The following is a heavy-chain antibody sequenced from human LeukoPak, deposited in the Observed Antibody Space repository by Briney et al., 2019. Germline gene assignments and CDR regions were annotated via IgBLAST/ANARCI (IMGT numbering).Heavy chain of an antibody. J-gene: IGHJ3*02. CDR2: XXQDGSTQ. V-gene: IGHV3-30*04. CDR1: GFTFRNYV. CDR3: ARENSAFDI. D-gene: IGHD4-23*01. Sequence: GGSLRLSCAASGFTFRNYVMXXXRQAPGXXXEWVAXXXQDGSTQYYADSVKGRFTMSRDNSKNTVHLQMNSLRAEDTALYYCARENSAFDIWGHGTMVTASS.